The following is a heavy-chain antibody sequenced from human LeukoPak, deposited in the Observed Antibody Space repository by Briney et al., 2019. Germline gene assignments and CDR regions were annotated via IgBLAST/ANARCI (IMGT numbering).Heavy chain of an antibody. CDR1: GYTFSDYY. CDR3: AREIVATIGGAFDI. Sequence: ASVKVSCKASGYTFSDYYLHWVRQAPGHGLEWMGWINPHSGGTHYAQKFQGRVTMTRDTSIGTAYMELSSLRSDDTAVYFCAREIVATIGGAFDIWGQGTMVTVSS. CDR2: INPHSGGT. V-gene: IGHV1-2*02. D-gene: IGHD5-12*01. J-gene: IGHJ3*02.